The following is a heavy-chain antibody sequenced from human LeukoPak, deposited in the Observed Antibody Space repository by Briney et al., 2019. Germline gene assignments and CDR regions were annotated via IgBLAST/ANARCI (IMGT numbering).Heavy chain of an antibody. D-gene: IGHD2-15*01. Sequence: GESLKISCKGSGYSFTNYWIAWVRPMPGKGLEWMGIIYPGDSEAGYSPSFQGQVTISADKSISTAYLQWSSLKASDTAMYYCARRYCSGGSCYHLDSWGQGTLVTVSS. CDR2: IYPGDSEA. J-gene: IGHJ4*02. V-gene: IGHV5-51*01. CDR1: GYSFTNYW. CDR3: ARRYCSGGSCYHLDS.